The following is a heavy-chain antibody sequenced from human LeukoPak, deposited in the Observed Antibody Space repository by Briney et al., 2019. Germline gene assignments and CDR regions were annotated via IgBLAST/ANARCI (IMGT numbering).Heavy chain of an antibody. CDR2: IIPILGIA. CDR1: GYTFTSYG. V-gene: IGHV1-69*04. CDR3: ARDRDYYDSSGYYLDY. J-gene: IGHJ4*02. Sequence: ASVKVSCKASGYTFTSYGISWVRQAPGQGLEWMGRIIPILGIANYAQKFQGRVTITADKSTSTAYMELSSLRSEDTAVYYCARDRDYYDSSGYYLDYWGQGTLVTVSS. D-gene: IGHD3-22*01.